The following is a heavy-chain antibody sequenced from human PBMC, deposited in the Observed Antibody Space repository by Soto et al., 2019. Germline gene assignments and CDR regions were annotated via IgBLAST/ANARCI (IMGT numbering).Heavy chain of an antibody. Sequence: QVQLQQWGAGLLKPSETLSLTCAVYGGSFSGYYWSWIRQPPGKGLVWIGEINHRGSTNYNPSLKSRVTISVDTSKNQFSLKLSSVTAADTDVYYCARRMGWFDPWGQGTLVTVSS. J-gene: IGHJ5*02. CDR3: ARRMGWFDP. CDR1: GGSFSGYY. V-gene: IGHV4-34*01. CDR2: INHRGST.